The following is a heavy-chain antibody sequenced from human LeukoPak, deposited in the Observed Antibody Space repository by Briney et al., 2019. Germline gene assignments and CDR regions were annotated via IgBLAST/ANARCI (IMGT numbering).Heavy chain of an antibody. V-gene: IGHV1-18*01. CDR3: ARDYTSAEWLGFAFDV. Sequence: ASVTVSCKASGYTFTRYAISWVRQAPGQGLEWMGWINPFNGNTNDAERFQGRVIMTTDTSTRTAYMELRSLRSDDTAVHYCARDYTSAEWLGFAFDVWGQGTMISVSS. CDR1: GYTFTRYA. J-gene: IGHJ3*01. CDR2: INPFNGNT. D-gene: IGHD6-19*01.